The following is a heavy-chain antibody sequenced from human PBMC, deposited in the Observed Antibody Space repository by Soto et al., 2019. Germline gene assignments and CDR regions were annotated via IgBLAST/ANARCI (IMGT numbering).Heavy chain of an antibody. V-gene: IGHV3-48*03. J-gene: IGHJ4*02. Sequence: PGGSLRLSCAASGFTFSSYEMNWVRQAPGKGLEWVSYISSSGSTIYYADSVKGRFTISRDNAKNSLYLQTNSLRAEDTAVYYCARHYYDSSGYYSGNDYWGQGTLVTVSS. D-gene: IGHD3-22*01. CDR2: ISSSGSTI. CDR1: GFTFSSYE. CDR3: ARHYYDSSGYYSGNDY.